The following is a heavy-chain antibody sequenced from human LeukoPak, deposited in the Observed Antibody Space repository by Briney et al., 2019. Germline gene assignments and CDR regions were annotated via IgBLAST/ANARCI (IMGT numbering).Heavy chain of an antibody. V-gene: IGHV4-59*01. D-gene: IGHD3-22*01. CDR2: IYYSGST. CDR3: ARGGYYYDSSGYSYYFDY. CDR1: GGSINSYY. Sequence: SETLSLTCTVSGGSINSYYWSWIRQPPGKGLEWIGYIYYSGSTNYNPPLKSRVTISVDTSKNQFSLKLSSVTAADTAVYYCARGGYYYDSSGYSYYFDYWGQGTLVTVSS. J-gene: IGHJ4*02.